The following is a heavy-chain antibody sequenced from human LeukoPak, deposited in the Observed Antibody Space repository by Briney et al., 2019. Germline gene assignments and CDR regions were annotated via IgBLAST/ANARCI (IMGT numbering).Heavy chain of an antibody. CDR2: FDPEDGET. CDR1: GYTLTELS. J-gene: IGHJ4*02. V-gene: IGHV1-24*01. D-gene: IGHD2-15*01. Sequence: ASVKVSCKVSGYTLTELSVHWVRQAPGKGLEWMGGFDPEDGETIYAQKFQGRVTMTEDTSTDTAYMELSSLRSEDTAVYYCATCKVWDQNCSGGKVHYWGQGTLVTVSS. CDR3: ATCKVWDQNCSGGKVHY.